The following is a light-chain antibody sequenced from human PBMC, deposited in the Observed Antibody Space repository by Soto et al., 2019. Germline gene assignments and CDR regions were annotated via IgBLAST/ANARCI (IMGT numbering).Light chain of an antibody. CDR1: SSDVGGYNY. CDR2: DVS. Sequence: QSALTQPRSVSGSPGQSVTISSTGTSSDVGGYNYVSWYQQHPGKAPKLMIYDVSKRPSGVPDRFSGSKSGNTASLTISGLQAEDEADYYCCSYAGSYTLFGGGTKVTVL. V-gene: IGLV2-11*01. J-gene: IGLJ2*01. CDR3: CSYAGSYTL.